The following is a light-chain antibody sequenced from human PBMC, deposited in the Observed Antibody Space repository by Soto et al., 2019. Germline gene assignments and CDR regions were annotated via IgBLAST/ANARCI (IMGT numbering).Light chain of an antibody. J-gene: IGLJ1*01. Sequence: QSVLIQPRSVSGSPGQSVTISCTGTSSDVGGYSFVSWYQQHPGKAPKLMIYDVSKRPSGVPDRFSGSKSGNTASLTFSGLQAADEADYYCCSYAGSHYVFGTGTKVTVL. V-gene: IGLV2-11*01. CDR1: SSDVGGYSF. CDR2: DVS. CDR3: CSYAGSHYV.